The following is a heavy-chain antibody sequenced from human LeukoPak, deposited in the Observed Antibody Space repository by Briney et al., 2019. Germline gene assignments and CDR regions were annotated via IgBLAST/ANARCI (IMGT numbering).Heavy chain of an antibody. CDR3: AKDAAVGSSGYYYVPPLYYFHY. D-gene: IGHD3-22*01. Sequence: PGGSLRLSCAASGFTFSDYWMTWVRQAPGKGLQWVANIKDDGSETYYVDSVKGRFTISRDNAKSSLYLQMNSLRAEDTAVYYCAKDAAVGSSGYYYVPPLYYFHYWGQGTLVTVSS. CDR1: GFTFSDYW. V-gene: IGHV3-7*01. CDR2: IKDDGSET. J-gene: IGHJ4*02.